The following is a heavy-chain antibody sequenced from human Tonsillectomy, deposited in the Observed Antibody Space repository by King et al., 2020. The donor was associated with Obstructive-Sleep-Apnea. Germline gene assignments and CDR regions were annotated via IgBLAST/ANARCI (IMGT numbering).Heavy chain of an antibody. CDR3: VRWLPGPSCWSCGH. CDR2: INQLGNER. CDR1: GFIFDNFW. V-gene: IGHV3-7*01. Sequence: VQLVDSCGCLSQPGGSLRLSCAGSGFIFDNFWMSWVRQAPGPLLEWVANINQLGNERYYMDSVKGRFTISRDNAKNSLYLTMTSLRVDDTATSYCVRWLPGPSCWSCGHWGHGPLLTVSS. J-gene: IGHJ1*01. D-gene: IGHD6-19*01.